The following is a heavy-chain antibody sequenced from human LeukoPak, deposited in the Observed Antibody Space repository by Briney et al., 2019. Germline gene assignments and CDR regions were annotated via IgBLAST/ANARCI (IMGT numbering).Heavy chain of an antibody. CDR3: ARNWYSSSWIHDY. CDR2: IYYSGST. V-gene: IGHV4-59*08. J-gene: IGHJ4*02. D-gene: IGHD6-13*01. Sequence: SETLSLTCTVSGGSISSYYWSWVRQPPGKGLEWIGYIYYSGSTYYNPSLKSRVTISVDTSKNQFSLKLSSVTAADTAVYYCARNWYSSSWIHDYWGQGTLVTVSS. CDR1: GGSISSYY.